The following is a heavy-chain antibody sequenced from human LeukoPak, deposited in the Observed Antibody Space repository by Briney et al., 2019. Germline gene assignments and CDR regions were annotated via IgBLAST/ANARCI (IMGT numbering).Heavy chain of an antibody. CDR2: IKQDGSEK. Sequence: GGSLRLSCAASGFTFSNYWMSWVRQAPGKGLEWVASIKQDGSEKYYVDSVKGRFTISRDNAKNSLYLQMNSLRAEDTAVYYCARDRTSSFFGHDAFDIWGQGTMVTVSS. V-gene: IGHV3-7*01. D-gene: IGHD2-2*01. J-gene: IGHJ3*02. CDR1: GFTFSNYW. CDR3: ARDRTSSFFGHDAFDI.